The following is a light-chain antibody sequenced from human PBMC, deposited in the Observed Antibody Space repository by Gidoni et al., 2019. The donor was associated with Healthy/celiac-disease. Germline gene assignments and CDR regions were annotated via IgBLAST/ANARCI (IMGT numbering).Light chain of an antibody. CDR1: QIVLYSSNNKNY. CDR3: QQYYSTPFT. J-gene: IGKJ3*01. CDR2: WAS. Sequence: DIVMTQSPDSLAVSLGERATINCKSSQIVLYSSNNKNYLAWYQQKPGQPPKLLIYWASTRESGVPDRFSGSGSGTDLTLTIRSLQAEDVAVYHCQQYYSTPFTFGPGTKVDIK. V-gene: IGKV4-1*01.